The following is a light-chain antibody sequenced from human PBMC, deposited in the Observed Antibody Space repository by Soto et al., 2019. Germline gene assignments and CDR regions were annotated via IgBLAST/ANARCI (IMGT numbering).Light chain of an antibody. CDR2: AAS. V-gene: IGKV1-39*01. J-gene: IGKJ1*01. Sequence: DIQMTQSPSSLSASVGDRVTITCRASQSISTYLNWYQQKPGKAPKLLIYAASSLQSGVPSGFXXXGSGXXXXXXXXXXXXXXFATYYCQQSYSTPPTFGQGTKVEIK. CDR1: QSISTY. CDR3: QQSYSTPPT.